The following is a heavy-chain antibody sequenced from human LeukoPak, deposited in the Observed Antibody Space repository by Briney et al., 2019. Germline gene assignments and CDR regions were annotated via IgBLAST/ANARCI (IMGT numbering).Heavy chain of an antibody. Sequence: PGRSLRLSCAASGFTFDDYAMHWVRQAPGKGLEWVSGISWNSGDIGYADSVKGRFAISRDNAKNSLYLQLNSLRDEDTALYYCVKVYGFSYGYIDYWGQGTLVTVS. D-gene: IGHD5-18*01. CDR3: VKVYGFSYGYIDY. V-gene: IGHV3-9*01. CDR1: GFTFDDYA. CDR2: ISWNSGDI. J-gene: IGHJ4*02.